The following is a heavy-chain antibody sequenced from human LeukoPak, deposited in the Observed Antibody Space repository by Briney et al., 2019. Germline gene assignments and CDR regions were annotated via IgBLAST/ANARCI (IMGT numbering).Heavy chain of an antibody. CDR3: ACGQYQLLPA. Sequence: PSETLSLTCTVSGGSISSYYWSWIRQPPGKGLEWIGYIYYSGSTNYNPSLKSRVTISVDTSKNQFSLKLSSVTAADTAVYYCACGQYQLLPAWGQGTLVTVSS. J-gene: IGHJ5*02. V-gene: IGHV4-59*01. CDR2: IYYSGST. CDR1: GGSISSYY. D-gene: IGHD2-2*01.